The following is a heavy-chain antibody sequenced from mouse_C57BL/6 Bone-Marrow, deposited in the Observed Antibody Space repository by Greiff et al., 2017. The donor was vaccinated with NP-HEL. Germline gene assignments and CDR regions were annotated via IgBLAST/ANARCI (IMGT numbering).Heavy chain of an antibody. CDR1: GYSITSDY. D-gene: IGHD1-1*01. Sequence: VQLKESGPGLAKPSQTLCLTCSVTGYSITSDYWNWIRKFPGNKLEYMGYISYSGSTYYNPSLKSRISITRDTSKNQYYLQLNSVTTEDTATYYCARRVITTVVATGYFDVWGTGTTVTVSS. CDR3: ARRVITTVVATGYFDV. J-gene: IGHJ1*03. CDR2: ISYSGST. V-gene: IGHV3-8*01.